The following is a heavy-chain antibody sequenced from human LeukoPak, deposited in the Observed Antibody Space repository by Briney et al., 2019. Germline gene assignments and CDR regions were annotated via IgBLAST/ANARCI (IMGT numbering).Heavy chain of an antibody. CDR1: GYTFTSYS. D-gene: IGHD2-21*02. J-gene: IGHJ4*02. CDR2: IKPSGGCT. V-gene: IGHV1-46*01. Sequence: ASPKVSSKASGYTFTSYSMHWVPHAPGQGLERMGMIKPSGGCTSCAQNFQSRVTMTRDTSTSTVYMELGSLRSEDTAVYYCARGLGDHFDYWGQGALVAVSS. CDR3: ARGLGDHFDY.